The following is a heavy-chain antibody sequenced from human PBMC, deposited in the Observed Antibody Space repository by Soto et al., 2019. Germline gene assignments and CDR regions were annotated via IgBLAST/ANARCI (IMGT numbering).Heavy chain of an antibody. Sequence: GGSLRLSCAASGFTFDDYAMHWVRQAPGKGLEWVSGISWNSGSIGYADSVKGRFTISRDNAKNSLYLQMNSLRAEDTALYYCAKGGGAMAQKRYYFDYWGQGTLVTVSS. J-gene: IGHJ4*02. CDR1: GFTFDDYA. V-gene: IGHV3-9*01. CDR2: ISWNSGSI. CDR3: AKGGGAMAQKRYYFDY. D-gene: IGHD5-18*01.